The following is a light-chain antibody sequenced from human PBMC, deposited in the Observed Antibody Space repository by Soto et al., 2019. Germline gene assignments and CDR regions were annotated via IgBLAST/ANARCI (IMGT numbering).Light chain of an antibody. J-gene: IGKJ1*01. Sequence: DIQMTQSPSTLSASVGDRVTITCRASQSISAWLAWYQQKPGQAPKLLIYKASSLESGVPSRFSGSGSGTEFTLTISSLQPDDFATYYCQQYNSDSRTFGKGTKVEIK. CDR3: QQYNSDSRT. CDR1: QSISAW. V-gene: IGKV1-5*03. CDR2: KAS.